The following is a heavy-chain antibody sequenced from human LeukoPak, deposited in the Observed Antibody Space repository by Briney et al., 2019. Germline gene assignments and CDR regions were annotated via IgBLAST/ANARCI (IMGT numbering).Heavy chain of an antibody. D-gene: IGHD3-3*01. CDR2: ISGSGGRST. J-gene: IGHJ4*02. CDR1: GFTFSSYA. CDR3: AKDLELRFLEWLPNFDY. Sequence: GGSLRLSCTASGFTFSSYAMTRVRQAPGKGLEWVSAISGSGGRSTYYADSVKGRFTISRDNSKNTLYLQMNSLRAEDTAVYYCAKDLELRFLEWLPNFDYWGQGTLVTVSS. V-gene: IGHV3-23*01.